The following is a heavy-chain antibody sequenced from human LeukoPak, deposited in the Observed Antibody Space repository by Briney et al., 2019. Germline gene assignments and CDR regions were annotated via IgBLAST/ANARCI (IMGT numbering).Heavy chain of an antibody. CDR1: GFTFDDYA. CDR3: AKDGSCSGGSCYSDRGPVYYYYYMDV. V-gene: IGHV3-43D*03. J-gene: IGHJ6*03. CDR2: ISWDGGST. D-gene: IGHD2-15*01. Sequence: GGSPRLSCAASGFTFDDYAMHWVRQAPGKGLEWVSLISWDGGSTYYADSVKGRFTISGDNSKNSLYLQMNSLRAEDTALYYCAKDGSCSGGSCYSDRGPVYYYYYMDVWGKGTTVTVSS.